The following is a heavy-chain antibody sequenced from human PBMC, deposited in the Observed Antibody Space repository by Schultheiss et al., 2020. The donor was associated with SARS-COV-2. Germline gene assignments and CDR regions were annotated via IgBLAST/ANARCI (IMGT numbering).Heavy chain of an antibody. CDR3: AKDRWAYDILTGLDY. V-gene: IGHV3-64*04. Sequence: GGSLRLSCAASGFTFSSYAMHWVRQAPGKGLEYVSAISSNGGSTYYADSVKGRFTISRDNSKNTLDLQMNSLRAEDTAVYYCAKDRWAYDILTGLDYWGQGTLVTVSS. J-gene: IGHJ4*02. D-gene: IGHD3-9*01. CDR1: GFTFSSYA. CDR2: ISSNGGST.